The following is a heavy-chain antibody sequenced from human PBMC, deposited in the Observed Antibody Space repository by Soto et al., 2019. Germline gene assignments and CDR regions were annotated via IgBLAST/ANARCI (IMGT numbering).Heavy chain of an antibody. Sequence: GASVKVSCKASSDIFSTYGVSWVRQAPGQGLEWMGWISGHNGNTNYAQKFQGRVLMTIDRSTNTGYVELRSLRFDDTAVYFCARDRVAATCLYSNIDSYKGMYVWCQGTAVTVSS. CDR2: ISGHNGNT. CDR1: SDIFSTYG. CDR3: ARDRVAATCLYSNIDSYKGMYV. J-gene: IGHJ6*02. D-gene: IGHD2-15*01. V-gene: IGHV1-18*01.